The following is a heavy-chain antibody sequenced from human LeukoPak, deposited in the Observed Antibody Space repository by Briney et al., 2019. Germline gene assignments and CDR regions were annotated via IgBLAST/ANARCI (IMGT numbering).Heavy chain of an antibody. J-gene: IGHJ4*02. Sequence: GGSLRLSCAASGFTFSSYGMHWVRQAPGKGLEWAAFIRYDGSNKYYADSVKGRFTISRDNSKNTLYLQMNSLRAEDTAVYYCARASVSSWSDFDYWGQGTLVTVSS. D-gene: IGHD6-13*01. CDR3: ARASVSSWSDFDY. CDR2: IRYDGSNK. CDR1: GFTFSSYG. V-gene: IGHV3-30*02.